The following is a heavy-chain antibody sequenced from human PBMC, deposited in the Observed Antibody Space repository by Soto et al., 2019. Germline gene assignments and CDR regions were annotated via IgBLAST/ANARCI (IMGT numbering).Heavy chain of an antibody. CDR2: ISGSGGST. D-gene: IGHD7-27*01. CDR3: ANDRTPPGDWGYAFDI. J-gene: IGHJ3*02. V-gene: IGHV3-23*01. CDR1: GFTFSSYA. Sequence: GGSLRLSCAASGFTFSSYAMSWIRQAPGKGLEWVSAISGSGGSTYYADSVKGRLTISRDNSKNTLYLQMNSLRAEDTAVNYCANDRTPPGDWGYAFDIWGQGTMGTVSS.